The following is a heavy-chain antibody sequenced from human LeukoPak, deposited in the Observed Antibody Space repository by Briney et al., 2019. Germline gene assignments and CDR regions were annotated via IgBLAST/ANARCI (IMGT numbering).Heavy chain of an antibody. CDR2: IFYSGST. D-gene: IGHD1-26*01. J-gene: IGHJ4*02. CDR3: AIIVGACFDY. Sequence: PSETLSLTCTVSAGSISSSSYYWGWIRQPPGNGLEWTGRIFYSGSTYYNPSLKSRVTISVDTSKNLISLKLSSVTAADSAVYYCAIIVGACFDYWGQGTLVTVSS. V-gene: IGHV4-39*01. CDR1: AGSISSSSYY.